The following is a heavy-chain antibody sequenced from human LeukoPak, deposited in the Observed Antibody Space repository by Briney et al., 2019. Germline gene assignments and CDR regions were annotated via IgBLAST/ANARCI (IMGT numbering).Heavy chain of an antibody. CDR3: ARDSGSGNNDY. CDR1: GYTFTSYG. Sequence: ASVKVSCKASGYTFTSYGISWVRQAPGQGLEWMGWISAGNGSTKYSQNFQGRVTFISNTSATTAFMELSSLRSEDAAVYYCARDSGSGNNDYWGQGTLVTVSS. CDR2: ISAGNGST. J-gene: IGHJ4*02. V-gene: IGHV1-18*01. D-gene: IGHD1-26*01.